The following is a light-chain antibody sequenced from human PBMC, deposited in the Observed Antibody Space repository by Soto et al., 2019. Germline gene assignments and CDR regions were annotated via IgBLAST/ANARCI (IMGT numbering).Light chain of an antibody. CDR2: WAS. CDR3: QHYYNSWT. Sequence: DIVMTQSPDSLAVSLGERATIKCKSSQSVLDSSNNKNYLAWYQQKAGQPPKLLIDWASTRASGVPDRFSGSGSGTDFTLTISSLQAEDVAVYYCQHYYNSWTFGQGTQVEIK. J-gene: IGKJ1*01. V-gene: IGKV4-1*01. CDR1: QSVLDSSNNKNY.